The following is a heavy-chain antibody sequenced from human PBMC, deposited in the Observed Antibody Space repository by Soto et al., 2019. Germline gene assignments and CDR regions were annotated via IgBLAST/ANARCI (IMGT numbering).Heavy chain of an antibody. CDR2: INQSGST. Sequence: PSETLSLTCAVYGGSFSGYYWSWIRQPPGKGLEWIGEINQSGSTNYNPSLKSRVTISIDTSKNQFSLKLSSVTAADTAVYYCARAPYQVLLWFGEPQGGYYFDYWGQGTLVTVSS. CDR1: GGSFSGYY. J-gene: IGHJ4*02. V-gene: IGHV4-34*01. D-gene: IGHD3-10*01. CDR3: ARAPYQVLLWFGEPQGGYYFDY.